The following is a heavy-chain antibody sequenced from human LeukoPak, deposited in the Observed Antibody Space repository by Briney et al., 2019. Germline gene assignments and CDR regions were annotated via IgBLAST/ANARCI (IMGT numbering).Heavy chain of an antibody. CDR1: GGSISNGSYY. Sequence: SQTLSLTCTVSGGSISNGSYYWSWLRQPAGMGLEWVGRIYTGGNTNYTPSLQCRVTISVDTSKNQFSLKLSSVTAADTAVYYCASYYCSSTSCRNWFDRWGPGTLVTVSS. D-gene: IGHD2-2*01. CDR2: IYTGGNT. CDR3: ASYYCSSTSCRNWFDR. V-gene: IGHV4-61*02. J-gene: IGHJ5*02.